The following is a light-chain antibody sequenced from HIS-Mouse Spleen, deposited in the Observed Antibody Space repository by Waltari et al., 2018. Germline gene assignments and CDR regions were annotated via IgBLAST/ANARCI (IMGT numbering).Light chain of an antibody. CDR2: DDS. J-gene: IGLJ2*01. CDR1: NIGSKS. CDR3: QVWDSSSDHVV. V-gene: IGLV3-21*03. Sequence: SYVLTQPPSVSVAPGKTARITCGGNNIGSKSVHWYQQKPGQAPVLVVYDDSDRRSGIPERFSGSNSGNTATLTISRVEVGDEADYYCQVWDSSSDHVVFGGGTKLTVL.